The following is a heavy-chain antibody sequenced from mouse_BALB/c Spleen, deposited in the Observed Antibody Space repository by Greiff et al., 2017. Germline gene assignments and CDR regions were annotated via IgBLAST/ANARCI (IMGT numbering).Heavy chain of an antibody. J-gene: IGHJ4*01. CDR2: IHYSGST. D-gene: IGHD2-12*01. CDR1: GYSFTSCSI. V-gene: IGHV3-1*02. CDR3: ARGNSDFDAMGY. Sequence: EVQRVESGADLVKPSQSLSLSCTASGYSFTSCSIWCWIRQLPGNILEWMGFIHYSGSTNYNPSLKSRTSITRDTSKNQFFLQLSSVTTEDTATYYCARGNSDFDAMGYWGQGTSVTVSS.